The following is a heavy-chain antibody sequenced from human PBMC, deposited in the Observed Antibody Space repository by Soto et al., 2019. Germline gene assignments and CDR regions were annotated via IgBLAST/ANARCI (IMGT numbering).Heavy chain of an antibody. CDR1: GFTFSSYS. V-gene: IGHV3-21*01. CDR3: ARAKGADYGDYVFDYYYYYGMDV. Sequence: GGSLRLSCAASGFTFSSYSMNWVRQAPGKGLEWVSSISSSSSYIYYADSVKGRFTISRDNAKNSLYLQMNSLRAEDTAVYYCARAKGADYGDYVFDYYYYYGMDVWGQGTTVTVS. J-gene: IGHJ6*02. D-gene: IGHD4-17*01. CDR2: ISSSSSYI.